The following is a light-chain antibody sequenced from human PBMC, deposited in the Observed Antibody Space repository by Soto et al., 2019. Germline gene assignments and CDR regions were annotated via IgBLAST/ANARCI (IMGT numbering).Light chain of an antibody. J-gene: IGKJ5*01. CDR3: QQYDSLPIT. V-gene: IGKV1-33*01. CDR1: QDINKY. CDR2: DAS. Sequence: DIQMTQSPSSLSTSVGDRITITCQASQDINKYLYWYQQKPGKAPKLLIYDASTLETGVPSRFSGSRSGTRFTLTISSLQPEDIATYYCQQYDSLPITFGQGTRLRL.